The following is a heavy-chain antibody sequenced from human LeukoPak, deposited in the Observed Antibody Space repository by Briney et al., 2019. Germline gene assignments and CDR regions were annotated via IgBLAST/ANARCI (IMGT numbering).Heavy chain of an antibody. J-gene: IGHJ5*02. V-gene: IGHV1-18*01. CDR3: ARDPHFGSGSYYNSNWFDP. D-gene: IGHD3-10*01. Sequence: GASVKVSCKASGYTFTSYGISWVRQAPGQGLEWMGWISAYKGDTKYVQKFQGRVTMTTDTSTSTAYMELGSLRSDDTAVYYCARDPHFGSGSYYNSNWFDPWGQGTLVTVSS. CDR1: GYTFTSYG. CDR2: ISAYKGDT.